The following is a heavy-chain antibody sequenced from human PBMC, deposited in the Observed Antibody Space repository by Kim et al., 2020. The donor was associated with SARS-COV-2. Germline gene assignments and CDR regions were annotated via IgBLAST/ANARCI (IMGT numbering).Heavy chain of an antibody. CDR3: ARDSGDYSSYYYYGMDV. J-gene: IGHJ6*02. CDR1: GGTFSSYA. D-gene: IGHD4-4*01. Sequence: SVKVSCKASGGTFSSYAISWVRQAPGQGLEWMGGIIPIFGTANYAQKFQGRVTITADESTSTAYMELSSLRSEDTAVYYCARDSGDYSSYYYYGMDVWGQGTTVTVSS. V-gene: IGHV1-69*13. CDR2: IIPIFGTA.